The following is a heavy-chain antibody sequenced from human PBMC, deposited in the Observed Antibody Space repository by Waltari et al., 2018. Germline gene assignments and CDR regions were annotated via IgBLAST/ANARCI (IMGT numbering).Heavy chain of an antibody. J-gene: IGHJ4*02. CDR1: GFTFSTNW. D-gene: IGHD6-19*01. Sequence: EVQLVESGGGLVQPGGSLRLSCAASGFTFSTNWMGWARPPPGKGLEWVANIVPDGSRNNYVDSVKGRFTISRDNAKNSLSLQMNSLGVEDTAVYYCARGDSSGWLFDYWGQGTLVTVSS. CDR2: IVPDGSRN. V-gene: IGHV3-7*01. CDR3: ARGDSSGWLFDY.